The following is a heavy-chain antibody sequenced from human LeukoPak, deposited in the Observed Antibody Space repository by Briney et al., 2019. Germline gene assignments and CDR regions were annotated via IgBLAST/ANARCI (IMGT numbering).Heavy chain of an antibody. CDR1: GYSFTVYY. V-gene: IGHV1-2*02. D-gene: IGHD3-22*01. J-gene: IGHJ4*02. CDR2: INPNSGGT. CDR3: ARGPAVSSGYYPRWGY. Sequence: ASVKVSCKASGYSFTVYYMLWVRQAPGQGLEWMGWINPNSGGTNYAQKFQGRVTMTRDTSITTAYMELSRLRSDDTAVYYCARGPAVSSGYYPRWGYWGQGTLVTVSS.